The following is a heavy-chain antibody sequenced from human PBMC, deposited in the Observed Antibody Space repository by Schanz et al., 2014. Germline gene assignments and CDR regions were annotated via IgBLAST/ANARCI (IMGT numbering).Heavy chain of an antibody. CDR2: IYSSGST. CDR1: GFTVSNSY. Sequence: DVQLVDSGGGLVQPGGSLRLSCAASGFTVSNSYIHWVRQAPGKGLEWVSTIYSSGSTYYADSVRGRFTISRDNSKNTLYLEMNSLRAEDTAVYYCAYYDVLTGFDYWGQGTQVTVSS. CDR3: AYYDVLTGFDY. V-gene: IGHV3-53*01. D-gene: IGHD3-9*01. J-gene: IGHJ4*02.